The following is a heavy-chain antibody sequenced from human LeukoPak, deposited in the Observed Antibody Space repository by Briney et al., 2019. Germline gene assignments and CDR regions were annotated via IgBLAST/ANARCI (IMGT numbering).Heavy chain of an antibody. CDR1: GFTFSSYW. D-gene: IGHD3-22*01. Sequence: GGSLRLSCAASGFTFSSYWMHWVRQAPGKGLEWVAVISYDGSNKYYADSVKGRFTISRDNSKNTLYLQMNSLRAEDTAVYYCASLGGSDSSGSLGYWGQGTLVTVSS. CDR2: ISYDGSNK. V-gene: IGHV3-30*03. J-gene: IGHJ4*02. CDR3: ASLGGSDSSGSLGY.